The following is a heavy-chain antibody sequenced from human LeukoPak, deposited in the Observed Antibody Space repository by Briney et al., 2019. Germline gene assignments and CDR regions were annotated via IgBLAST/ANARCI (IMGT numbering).Heavy chain of an antibody. CDR3: ARHSSSWYSGGNFDY. V-gene: IGHV3-21*01. CDR2: ISSSSSYI. J-gene: IGHJ4*02. Sequence: PGGSLRLSCAASGFTFSSYSMIWVRQAPGKGLEWVSSISSSSSYIYYADSVKGRFTISRDNAKNSLYLQMNSLRAEDTAVYYCARHSSSWYSGGNFDYWGQGTLVTVSS. D-gene: IGHD6-13*01. CDR1: GFTFSSYS.